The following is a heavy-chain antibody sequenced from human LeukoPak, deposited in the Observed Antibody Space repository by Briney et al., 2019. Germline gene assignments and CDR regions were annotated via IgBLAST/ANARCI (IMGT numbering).Heavy chain of an antibody. V-gene: IGHV3-53*04. CDR2: IYGGGGT. J-gene: IGHJ6*02. CDR1: GFTVRTND. CDR3: ARGSSSIYYGMDV. Sequence: GGSLRLSCAASGFTVRTNDMSWIRQAPGKGLELVSAIYGGGGTYHADSVKGRFTISRHNSENTLSLEMNSLRADDTAVYYCARGSSSIYYGMDVWGQGTTVTVSS. D-gene: IGHD6-6*01.